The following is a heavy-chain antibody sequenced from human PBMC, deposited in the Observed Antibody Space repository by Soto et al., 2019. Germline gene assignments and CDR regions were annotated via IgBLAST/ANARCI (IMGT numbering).Heavy chain of an antibody. CDR2: IWYDGSNK. CDR1: GFTFSSYG. V-gene: IGHV3-33*01. Sequence: ESGGGVVQPGRSLRLSCAASGFTFSSYGMHWVRQAPGKGLEWVAVIWYDGSNKYYADSVKGRFTISRDNSKNTLYLQMNSLRAEDTAVYYCARDRYYDSSGFPMDNGMDVWGQGTTVTVSS. J-gene: IGHJ6*02. CDR3: ARDRYYDSSGFPMDNGMDV. D-gene: IGHD3-22*01.